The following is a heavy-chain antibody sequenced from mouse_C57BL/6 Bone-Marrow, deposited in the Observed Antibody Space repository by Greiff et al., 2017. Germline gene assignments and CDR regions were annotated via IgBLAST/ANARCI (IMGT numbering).Heavy chain of an antibody. CDR1: GYTFTSYW. Sequence: VQLQQSGAELAKPGASVKLSCKASGYTFTSYWMHWVKQRPGQGLAWIGYINPSSGYTKYNQKFKDKATLTADKSSSPAYMQLSSLTYEDSAVYYCAREEILITTVVASPFGYWGQGTTLTVSS. D-gene: IGHD1-1*01. J-gene: IGHJ2*01. CDR3: AREEILITTVVASPFGY. V-gene: IGHV1-7*01. CDR2: INPSSGYT.